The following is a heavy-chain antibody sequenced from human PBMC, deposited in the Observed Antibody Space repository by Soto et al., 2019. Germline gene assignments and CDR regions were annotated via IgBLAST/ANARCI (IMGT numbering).Heavy chain of an antibody. J-gene: IGHJ4*02. D-gene: IGHD6-19*01. CDR1: GFSFSDHY. CDR3: AREGAVPGRDFEY. CDR2: TRNKGNSYTT. V-gene: IGHV3-72*01. Sequence: EVQLVESGGGLVQPGGSLRLSCVVSGFSFSDHYMNWVRQAPGKGLEWVGRTRNKGNSYTTEYAASVKDRFTISRDDSKNSLYLQMNSLKTEDTAVYYCAREGAVPGRDFEYWGQGTLVTVSS.